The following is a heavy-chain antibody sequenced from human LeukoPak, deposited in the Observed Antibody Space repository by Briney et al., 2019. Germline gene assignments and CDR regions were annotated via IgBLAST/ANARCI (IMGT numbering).Heavy chain of an antibody. Sequence: PSETLSLTCTVSGGSISSYYWSWIRQPAGKGLEWIGRIYTSGSTNYNPSLKSRATISVDTSKNQFSLKLSSVTAADTAVYYCARGTDTAMVTHFDYWGQGTLVTVSS. CDR1: GGSISSYY. J-gene: IGHJ4*02. D-gene: IGHD5-18*01. V-gene: IGHV4-4*07. CDR2: IYTSGST. CDR3: ARGTDTAMVTHFDY.